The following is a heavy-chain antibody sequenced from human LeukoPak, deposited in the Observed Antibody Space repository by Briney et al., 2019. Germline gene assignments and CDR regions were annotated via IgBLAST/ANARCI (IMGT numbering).Heavy chain of an antibody. Sequence: GGSLRLSCAASGFTFSSHWMTWVRQAPGKGLEWVANISPSGNQINLADSVKGRFTISRDNAENSLYLQMTSVTVEDTSVYFCEVWRLAMAGSSWGHGTMVTVSS. CDR3: EVWRLAMAGSS. CDR2: ISPSGNQI. CDR1: GFTFSSHW. D-gene: IGHD6-19*01. J-gene: IGHJ5*01. V-gene: IGHV3-7*01.